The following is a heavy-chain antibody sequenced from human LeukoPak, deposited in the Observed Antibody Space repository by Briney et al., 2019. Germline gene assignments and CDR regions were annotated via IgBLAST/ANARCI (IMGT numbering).Heavy chain of an antibody. CDR2: IIPIFGTA. Sequence: ASVKVSCKASGGTFSSYAISWVRQAPGQGLEWMGGIIPIFGTANYAQKFQGRVTITTDESTSTAYMELSSLRSEDTAVYYCARDGSLTGGINWFDPWSQGTLVTVSS. D-gene: IGHD3-16*01. V-gene: IGHV1-69*05. CDR1: GGTFSSYA. J-gene: IGHJ5*02. CDR3: ARDGSLTGGINWFDP.